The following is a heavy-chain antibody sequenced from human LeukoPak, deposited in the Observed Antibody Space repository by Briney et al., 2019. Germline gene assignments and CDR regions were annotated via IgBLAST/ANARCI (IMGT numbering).Heavy chain of an antibody. D-gene: IGHD6-19*01. CDR2: IYYSGST. CDR3: ARHARSSGWWFDY. V-gene: IGHV4-59*08. Sequence: PSETLSLTCTVSGGSIRSYYWSWIRQPPGKGLEWIGYIYYSGSTNYNPSLKSRVTISVDTSKNQFSLKLSSVTAAGTAVYYCARHARSSGWWFDYWGQGTLVTASS. CDR1: GGSIRSYY. J-gene: IGHJ4*02.